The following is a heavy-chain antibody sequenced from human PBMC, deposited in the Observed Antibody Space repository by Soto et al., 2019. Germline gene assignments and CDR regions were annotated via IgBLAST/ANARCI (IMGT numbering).Heavy chain of an antibody. Sequence: QVQLVQSGPEVRKPGSPVKVSCKPSGGTFSNYAISWVRQDPGQGLEWMGGIIPIFETTNYAQKFQGRVTISADDSKRIVYMELSSLRSEDTALYYCARRPVAGGSAFEIWGQWTMVTVSS. CDR1: GGTFSNYA. CDR3: ARRPVAGGSAFEI. V-gene: IGHV1-69*01. J-gene: IGHJ3*02. CDR2: IIPIFETT. D-gene: IGHD6-19*01.